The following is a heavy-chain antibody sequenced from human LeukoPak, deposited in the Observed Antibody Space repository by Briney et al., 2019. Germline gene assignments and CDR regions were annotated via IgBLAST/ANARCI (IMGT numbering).Heavy chain of an antibody. V-gene: IGHV3-30-3*01. D-gene: IGHD5-24*01. J-gene: IGHJ4*02. Sequence: GGSLRLSCVGSGFIFSNYEMHWVRQAPGQGLEWVAFISYDGGRKDYADSVKGRFTISRDNSNNTVYLQMNSLRTEDTAVYYCAREGGQMATLEYWGQGTLVTVS. CDR1: GFIFSNYE. CDR2: ISYDGGRK. CDR3: AREGGQMATLEY.